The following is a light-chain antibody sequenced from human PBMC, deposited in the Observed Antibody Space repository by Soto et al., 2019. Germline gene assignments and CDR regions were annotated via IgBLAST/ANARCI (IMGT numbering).Light chain of an antibody. CDR3: QQLNSYPIT. CDR2: AAS. Sequence: DIQLTQSPSFLSGSVGDRVTITCRASQGISAYLAWYQQKPGKAPKLRIYAASTLQSGVPSRFSGSGSGTEFTLTISSLQPEDFATYYCQQLNSYPITFGQGTRLEIK. V-gene: IGKV1-9*01. CDR1: QGISAY. J-gene: IGKJ5*01.